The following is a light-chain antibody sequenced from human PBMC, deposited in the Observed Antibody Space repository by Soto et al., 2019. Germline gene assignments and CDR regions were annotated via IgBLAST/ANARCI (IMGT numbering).Light chain of an antibody. CDR2: GAS. J-gene: IGKJ1*01. CDR3: PRT. V-gene: IGKV3-20*01. CDR1: QSISSSY. Sequence: EIVLTQSPDTLSLSPGEGASLSCRASQSISSSYLAWYQQKPGQAPRLLIYGASSRATGIPDRFSGSGSGTDFTLTINRLEPEDFAVYYSPRTFGQGTKVDI.